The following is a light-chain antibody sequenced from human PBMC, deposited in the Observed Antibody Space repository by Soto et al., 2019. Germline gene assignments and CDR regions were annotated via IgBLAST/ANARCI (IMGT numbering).Light chain of an antibody. V-gene: IGKV3-15*01. J-gene: IGKJ1*01. CDR2: GAS. CDR3: QQYNNWPPWT. Sequence: EIVLTPSPGTPSLSPVERATLSCRATQSVSSNYLAWYQQKSGQAPRLLIYGASTRATGIPARFSGSGSGTEFTLTISSLQSEDFAVYFCQQYNNWPPWTFGQGTKVDIK. CDR1: QSVSSN.